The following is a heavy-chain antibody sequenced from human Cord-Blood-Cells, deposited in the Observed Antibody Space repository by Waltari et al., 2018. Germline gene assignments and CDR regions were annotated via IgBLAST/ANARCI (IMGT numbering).Heavy chain of an antibody. CDR1: GFTFDDYA. Sequence: EVQLVESGGGLVQPGRSLRLSCAASGFTFDDYAMHWVRQAPGKGLGWVSGISWNSGSIGYADSVKGRFTISRDNAKNSLYLQMNSLRAEDMALYYCAKELAGAFDIGGQGTMVTVSS. V-gene: IGHV3-9*03. CDR3: AKELAGAFDI. J-gene: IGHJ3*02. D-gene: IGHD2-15*01. CDR2: ISWNSGSI.